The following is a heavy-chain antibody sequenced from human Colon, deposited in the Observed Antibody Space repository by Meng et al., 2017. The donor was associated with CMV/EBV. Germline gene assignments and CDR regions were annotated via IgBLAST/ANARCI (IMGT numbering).Heavy chain of an antibody. CDR1: DGSMIHYY. Sequence: SETLSLTCSVSDGSMIHYYWSWIRQAPGKGLEWIGFLYFSGRTKYSPSLESRVTMSIDTSNKQFSLELRSVTTAGTAVYYCARSNYSTFDGGRPSYYYGMDVWGQGTTVTVSS. D-gene: IGHD4-11*01. CDR2: LYFSGRT. J-gene: IGHJ6*02. V-gene: IGHV4-59*01. CDR3: ARSNYSTFDGGRPSYYYGMDV.